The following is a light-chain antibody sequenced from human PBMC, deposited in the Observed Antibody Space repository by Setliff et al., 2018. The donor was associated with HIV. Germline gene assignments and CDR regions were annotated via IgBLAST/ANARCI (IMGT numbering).Light chain of an antibody. V-gene: IGLV2-14*01. CDR2: DVS. J-gene: IGLJ2*01. CDR3: CSYAGDSSYVV. Sequence: QSALAQPASVSGSPGQSITISCTGTSSDVGGYNYVSWYQQHPGKAPKLMIYDVSKRPSGVSNRFSGSKSGNTASLTISGLQAEDEADYYCCSYAGDSSYVVFGGGTKVTVL. CDR1: SSDVGGYNY.